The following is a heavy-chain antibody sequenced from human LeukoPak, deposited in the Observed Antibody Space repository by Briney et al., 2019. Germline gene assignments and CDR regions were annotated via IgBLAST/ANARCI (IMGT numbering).Heavy chain of an antibody. D-gene: IGHD3-22*01. CDR3: AKDTYYYESSGYYVFDY. Sequence: ASVKVSCKASGYTFTGYYIHWVRQAPGQGLEWMGWINPNNGGTNYAQKFRGRVIMTRDTSISTAYMEVSRLTSDDTAVYYCAKDTYYYESSGYYVFDYWGQGTLVTVSS. V-gene: IGHV1-2*02. J-gene: IGHJ4*02. CDR2: INPNNGGT. CDR1: GYTFTGYY.